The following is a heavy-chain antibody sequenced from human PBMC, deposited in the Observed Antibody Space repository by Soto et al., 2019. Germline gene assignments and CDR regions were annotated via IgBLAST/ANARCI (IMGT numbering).Heavy chain of an antibody. V-gene: IGHV3-11*06. CDR3: AISMSYSSGWRFDY. CDR1: GFIFSDCY. J-gene: IGHJ4*02. Sequence: PGGSLRLSCVASGFIFSDCYMSWIRQAPGKGLEWVSHISSSSSYTNYADSVKGRFTISRDNAKNSLYLQMNSLRAEDTAVYYCAISMSYSSGWRFDYWGQGTLVTVSS. CDR2: ISSSSSYT. D-gene: IGHD6-19*01.